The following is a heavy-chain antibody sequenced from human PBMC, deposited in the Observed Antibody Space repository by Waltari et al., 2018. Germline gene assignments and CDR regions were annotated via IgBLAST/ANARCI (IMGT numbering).Heavy chain of an antibody. V-gene: IGHV5-51*03. Sequence: EVQLVQSGAEVKKPGESRKISCKGSGYSFTSYWIGWVRQMPGKGLGWMGIPDPSDSDTRYSPSCEVQVTISADKSISTAYLQWSSLKASATAMYYCARRLAYSSGRYYYYYYGMDVWGQGTTVTVSS. CDR3: ARRLAYSSGRYYYYYYGMDV. J-gene: IGHJ6*02. D-gene: IGHD6-19*01. CDR2: PDPSDSDT. CDR1: GYSFTSYW.